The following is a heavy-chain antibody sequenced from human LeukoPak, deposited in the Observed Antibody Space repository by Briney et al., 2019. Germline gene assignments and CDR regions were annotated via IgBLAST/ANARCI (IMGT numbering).Heavy chain of an antibody. D-gene: IGHD2-15*01. CDR1: GFIVSSNY. CDR2: ISYDGSNK. J-gene: IGHJ4*02. CDR3: AKDGYCSGGSCYPDY. Sequence: GGSLRLSCAASGFIVSSNYMSWVRQAPGKGLEWVAVISYDGSNKYYADSVKGRFTISRDNSKNTLYLQMNSLRAEDTAVYYCAKDGYCSGGSCYPDYWGQGTLVTVSS. V-gene: IGHV3-30*18.